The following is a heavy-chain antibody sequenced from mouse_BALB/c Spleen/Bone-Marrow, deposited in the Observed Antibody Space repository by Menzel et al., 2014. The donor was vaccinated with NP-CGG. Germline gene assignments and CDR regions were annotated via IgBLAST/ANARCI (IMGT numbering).Heavy chain of an antibody. CDR2: FHPYDDDT. J-gene: IGHJ2*01. D-gene: IGHD6-5*01. CDR1: GYPFTTYP. V-gene: IGHV1-47*01. CDR3: ARGAYGLFDY. Sequence: VQGVESGAELVKPGASAKMSCKAFGYPFTTYPIEWMRQNHGKNLEWIGNFHPYDDDTKYNEQFKGKAKLTVDKSSTTVSLELSRLTSDDSAVYYCARGAYGLFDYWGQGTTLTVSS.